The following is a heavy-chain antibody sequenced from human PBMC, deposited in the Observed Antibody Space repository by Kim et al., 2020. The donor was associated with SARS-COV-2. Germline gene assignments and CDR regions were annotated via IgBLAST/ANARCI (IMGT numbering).Heavy chain of an antibody. D-gene: IGHD4-17*01. CDR1: GGTFSSYA. V-gene: IGHV1-69*13. J-gene: IGHJ3*02. CDR2: IIPIFGTA. Sequence: SVKVSCKASGGTFSSYAISWVRQAPGQGLEWMGGIIPIFGTANYAQKFQGRVTITADESTSTAYMELSSLRSEDTAVYYCASQNDYGDYGGMNDAFDIWGQGTMVTVSS. CDR3: ASQNDYGDYGGMNDAFDI.